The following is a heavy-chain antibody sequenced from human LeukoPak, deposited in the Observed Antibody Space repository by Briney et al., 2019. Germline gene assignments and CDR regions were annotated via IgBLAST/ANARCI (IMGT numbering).Heavy chain of an antibody. J-gene: IGHJ4*02. CDR3: VGGSSNN. CDR2: ISPDGSDI. CDR1: GLYITKYW. Sequence: GGSLRLSCAVSGLYITKYWMSWVREAPGKRLEWVANISPDGSDIQCLDSVRGRFTVSRENARNSLYLEMNRLRVEDTAIYYCVGGSSNNWGQGTLVTVSS. V-gene: IGHV3-7*04.